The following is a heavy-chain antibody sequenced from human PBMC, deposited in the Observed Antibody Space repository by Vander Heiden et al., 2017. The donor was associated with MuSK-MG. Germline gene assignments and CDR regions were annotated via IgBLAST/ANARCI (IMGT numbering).Heavy chain of an antibody. CDR2: IYWDDDK. V-gene: IGHV2-5*02. J-gene: IGHJ6*03. Sequence: QITLKESGPTLVKPTQTLTLTCTFSGFSLSTSGVGVGWIRQPPGKALEWLALIYWDDDKRYSPSLKSRLTITKDTSKNQVVLTMTNMDPVDTATYYCAHRGQWLAPLYYYYYYMDVWGKGTTVTVSS. D-gene: IGHD6-19*01. CDR3: AHRGQWLAPLYYYYYYMDV. CDR1: GFSLSTSGVG.